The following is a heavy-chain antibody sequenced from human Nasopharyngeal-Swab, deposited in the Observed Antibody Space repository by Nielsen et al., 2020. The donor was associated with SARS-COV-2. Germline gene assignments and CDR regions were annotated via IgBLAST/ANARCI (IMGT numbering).Heavy chain of an antibody. CDR3: ARGTYYGSGRYYKHGMDV. Sequence: GSLRLSCAVYGGSCSGYYWSWIRQPRGKGLEWIGEINHSGSTNYNPSLKSRVTISVDTSKNQFSLKLSSVTAADTAVYYCARGTYYGSGRYYKHGMDVWGQGTTVTVSS. CDR2: INHSGST. V-gene: IGHV4-34*01. D-gene: IGHD3-10*01. CDR1: GGSCSGYY. J-gene: IGHJ6*02.